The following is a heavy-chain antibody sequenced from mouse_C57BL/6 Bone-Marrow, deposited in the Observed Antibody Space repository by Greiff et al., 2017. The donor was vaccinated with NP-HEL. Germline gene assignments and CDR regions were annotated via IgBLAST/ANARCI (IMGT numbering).Heavy chain of an antibody. CDR2: IYPGSGST. Sequence: VQLQQPGAELVKPGASVKMSCKASGYTFTSYWITWVKQRPGQGLEWIGDIYPGSGSTNYNEKFKSKATLTVDTSSSTAYMQLSSLTSEDSAVYYCATCYSNNAGVDYWGQGTTLTVSS. CDR3: ATCYSNNAGVDY. V-gene: IGHV1-55*01. J-gene: IGHJ2*01. CDR1: GYTFTSYW. D-gene: IGHD2-5*01.